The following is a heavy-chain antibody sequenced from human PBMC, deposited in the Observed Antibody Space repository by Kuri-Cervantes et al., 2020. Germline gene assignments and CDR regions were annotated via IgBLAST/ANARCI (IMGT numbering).Heavy chain of an antibody. D-gene: IGHD1-1*01. CDR1: GYTFTSYY. CDR3: ASMTGLEIGFDY. CDR2: INPSGGST. Sequence: ASVKVSCKASGYTFTSYYMHWVRQAPGQGLEWMGIINPSGGSTSYAQKFQGRVTMTRDTSTSTAYMELSSLRSEDTAVYYCASMTGLEIGFDYWGQGTLVTVSS. V-gene: IGHV1-46*01. J-gene: IGHJ4*02.